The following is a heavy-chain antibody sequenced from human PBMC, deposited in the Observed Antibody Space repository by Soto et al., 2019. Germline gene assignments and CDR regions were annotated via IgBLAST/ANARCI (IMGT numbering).Heavy chain of an antibody. CDR2: INPMGGST. CDR3: ARDLAAGDL. D-gene: IGHD6-13*01. CDR1: GYTFINYY. Sequence: QEQLVQSGAEVKEPGASVKVSCKASGYTFINYYIHWVRQAPGQGLEWMAIINPMGGSTNYAQEFQARFTLTGDTSTSTAYMELRSLRFEDTALFYCARDLAAGDLWGQGTLVSFSS. V-gene: IGHV1-46*01. J-gene: IGHJ5*02.